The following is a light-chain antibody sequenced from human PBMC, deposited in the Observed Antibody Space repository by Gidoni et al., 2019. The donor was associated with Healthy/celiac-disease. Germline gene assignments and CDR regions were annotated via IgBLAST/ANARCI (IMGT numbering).Light chain of an antibody. V-gene: IGKV1-8*01. CDR2: AAS. CDR3: QQYYSYPLT. J-gene: IGKJ4*01. Sequence: AIRMTQSPSSLSASTGDRVTITCRASQGISSYLAWYQQKPGKAPKLLIYAASTLQSGFPSRFSGSGSWTDFALTISCLQSEDFATYYCQQYYSYPLTFGGGTKVEIK. CDR1: QGISSY.